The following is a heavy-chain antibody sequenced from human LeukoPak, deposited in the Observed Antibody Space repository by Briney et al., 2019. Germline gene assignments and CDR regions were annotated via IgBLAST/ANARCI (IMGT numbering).Heavy chain of an antibody. D-gene: IGHD5-18*01. V-gene: IGHV3-30*18. CDR1: GFTFSSYG. J-gene: IGHJ6*02. CDR3: AKDFLYSYGSYGMDV. CDR2: ISYDGSNK. Sequence: GGSLRLSCAASGFTFSSYGMHWVRQAPGKGLEWVAVISYDGSNKYYADSVKGRFTISRDNSKNTLYLQMNSLRAEDTAVYYCAKDFLYSYGSYGMDVWGQGTTVTVSS.